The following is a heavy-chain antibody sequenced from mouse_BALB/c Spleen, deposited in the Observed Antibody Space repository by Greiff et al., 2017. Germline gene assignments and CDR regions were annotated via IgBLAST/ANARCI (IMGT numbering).Heavy chain of an antibody. CDR2: INPSNGGT. CDR1: GYTFTSYY. V-gene: IGHV1S81*02. D-gene: IGHD2-3*01. Sequence: QVQLQQSGAELVKPGASVKLSCKASGYTFTSYYMYWVKQRPGQGLEWIGEINPSNGGTNFNEKFKSKATLTVDKSSSTAYMQLSSLTSEDSAVYYCTRSGIYDGPYWYFDVWGAGTTVTVSS. CDR3: TRSGIYDGPYWYFDV. J-gene: IGHJ1*01.